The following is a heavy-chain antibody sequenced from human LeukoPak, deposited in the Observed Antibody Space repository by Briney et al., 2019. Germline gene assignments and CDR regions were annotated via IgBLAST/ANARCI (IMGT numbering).Heavy chain of an antibody. D-gene: IGHD6-19*01. V-gene: IGHV1-18*01. CDR2: ISAYNGNT. CDR3: ARDRSRIAVAGPTKAFDI. CDR1: GYTFTSYG. Sequence: GASVKGSCKASGYTFTSYGISWVRQTPGQGLEWMGWISAYNGNTNYAQKLQGRVTMTTDTSTSTAYMELRSLRSDDTAVYYCARDRSRIAVAGPTKAFDIWGQGTMVTVSS. J-gene: IGHJ3*02.